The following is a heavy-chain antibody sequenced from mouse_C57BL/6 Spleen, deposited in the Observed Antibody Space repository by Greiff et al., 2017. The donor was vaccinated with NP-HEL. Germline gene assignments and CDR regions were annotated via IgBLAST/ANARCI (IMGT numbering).Heavy chain of an antibody. J-gene: IGHJ4*01. D-gene: IGHD1-1*01. CDR1: GFTFSDAW. CDR3: TAGSSYNYAMDY. Sequence: EVQLVESGGGLVQPGGSMKLSCAASGFTFSDAWMDWVRQSPEKGLEWVAEIRNKANNHATYYAESVKGRFTISRDDSKSSVYLQMNSLRAEDTGIYYCTAGSSYNYAMDYWGQGTSVTVSS. V-gene: IGHV6-6*01. CDR2: IRNKANNHAT.